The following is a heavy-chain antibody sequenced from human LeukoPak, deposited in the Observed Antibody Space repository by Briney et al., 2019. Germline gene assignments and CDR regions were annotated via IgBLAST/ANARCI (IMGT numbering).Heavy chain of an antibody. D-gene: IGHD2-15*01. CDR1: GYTFTSYD. CDR2: MNPNSGNT. CDR3: ARLNSPHPYSYYYYGMDV. J-gene: IGHJ6*02. Sequence: ASVKVPCKASGYTFTSYDINWVRQATGQGLEWMGWMNPNSGNTGYAQKFQGRVTMTRNTSISTAYMELSSLRSEDTAVYYCARLNSPHPYSYYYYGMDVWGQGTTVAVSS. V-gene: IGHV1-8*01.